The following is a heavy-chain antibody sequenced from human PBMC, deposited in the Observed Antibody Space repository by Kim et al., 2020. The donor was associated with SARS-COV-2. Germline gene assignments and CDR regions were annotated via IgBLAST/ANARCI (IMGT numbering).Heavy chain of an antibody. CDR2: INHSGST. CDR1: GGSFSGYY. D-gene: IGHD7-27*01. J-gene: IGHJ4*02. CDR3: ARGVTGDRGDY. V-gene: IGHV4-34*01. Sequence: SETLSLTCAVYGGSFSGYYWSWIRQPPGKGLEWIGEINHSGSTNYNPSLKSRVTISVDTSKNQFSLKLSSVTAADTAVYYCARGVTGDRGDYWGQGTLVTVSS.